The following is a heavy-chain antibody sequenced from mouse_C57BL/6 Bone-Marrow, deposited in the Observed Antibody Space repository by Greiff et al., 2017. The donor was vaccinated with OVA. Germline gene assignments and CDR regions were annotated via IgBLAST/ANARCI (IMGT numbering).Heavy chain of an antibody. CDR3: ARSRFHLYWYFDV. V-gene: IGHV1-81*01. CDR2: IYPRSGNT. J-gene: IGHJ1*03. Sequence: QVQLQQSGAELARPGASVKLSCKASGYTFTSYGISWVKQRTGQGLEWIGEIYPRSGNTYYNEKFKGKATLTADKSSSTAYMELRSLTSEDSAVYFCARSRFHLYWYFDVWGTGTTVSVSS. CDR1: GYTFTSYG.